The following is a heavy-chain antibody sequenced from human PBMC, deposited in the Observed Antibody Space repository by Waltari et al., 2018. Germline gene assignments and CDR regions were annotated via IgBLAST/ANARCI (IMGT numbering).Heavy chain of an antibody. CDR1: GFTFKTYS. V-gene: IGHV3-21*01. J-gene: IGHJ4*02. CDR3: VRGGTGMQRVESLDY. D-gene: IGHD3-9*01. Sequence: EVQLVESGGGLVKPGGSLRLSCAASGFTFKTYSMNWVRQAPGKGLEWGSSISDTITYINDAVSLRGRFTTSRDNAKNSLYLQLNSLRAEDTAVYYCVRGGTGMQRVESLDYWGQGILVTVSS. CDR2: ISDTITYI.